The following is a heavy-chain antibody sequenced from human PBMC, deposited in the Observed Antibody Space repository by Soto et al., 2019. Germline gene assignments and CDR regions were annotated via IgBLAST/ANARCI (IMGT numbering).Heavy chain of an antibody. V-gene: IGHV4-31*02. CDR2: IYYNGNT. D-gene: IGHD3-10*01. CDR3: ARDKGGAALKGSGMDV. J-gene: IGHJ6*02. CDR1: GGSIGSRDYY. Sequence: QVQVQESGPGLVKPSQTLSLKCSVSGGSIGSRDYYWSWNRQHPEHGLEWIGSIYYNGNTDYNPSLRGRPTMSLDTSMKEFSLKLTSVTATDTAVYYCARDKGGAALKGSGMDVWGQGNTVTVSS.